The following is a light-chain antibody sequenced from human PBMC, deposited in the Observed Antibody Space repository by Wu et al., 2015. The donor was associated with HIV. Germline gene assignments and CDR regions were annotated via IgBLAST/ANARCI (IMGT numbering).Light chain of an antibody. V-gene: IGKV1-13*02. CDR3: QQYYSIPLT. J-gene: IGKJ1*01. CDR1: QGISSA. CDR2: DAS. Sequence: AIQLTQSPSSLSASVGDRVTITCRASQGISSALAWYQQKPGKAPKLLIYDASSLESGVPSRFSGSGSGTDFTLTISSLQPEDSATYYCQQYYSIPLTFGQGTKVEIK.